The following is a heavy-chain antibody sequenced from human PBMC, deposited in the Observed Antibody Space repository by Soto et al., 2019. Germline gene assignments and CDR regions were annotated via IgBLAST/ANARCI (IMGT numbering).Heavy chain of an antibody. V-gene: IGHV3-73*01. CDR3: TSGPGQY. CDR1: GFTFSGSA. CDR2: IRTKVNSYAT. Sequence: EVQLVESGGGLVQPGGSLKLSCAASGFTFSGSAMHWVRQASGKGLEWVGRIRTKVNSYATTYGASVKGRFTISRDDSKDTTYVRMNSLKTGGAAGYYCTSGPGQYWGQGALVTVSS. D-gene: IGHD4-4*01. J-gene: IGHJ4*02.